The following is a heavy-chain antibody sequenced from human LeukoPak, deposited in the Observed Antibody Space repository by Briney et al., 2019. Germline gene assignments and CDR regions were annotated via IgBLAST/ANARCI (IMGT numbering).Heavy chain of an antibody. Sequence: ASVKVSCKASGYTFTSYALHWVRQAPGQRLECMGWINVGDGNTKYSQKFQGRVTITSDTPATTAYMDLSSLRSEDTAVYYCAREPYGGYQFDYWGQGTLVTVTS. V-gene: IGHV1-3*01. CDR1: GYTFTSYA. D-gene: IGHD4-23*01. CDR2: INVGDGNT. CDR3: AREPYGGYQFDY. J-gene: IGHJ4*02.